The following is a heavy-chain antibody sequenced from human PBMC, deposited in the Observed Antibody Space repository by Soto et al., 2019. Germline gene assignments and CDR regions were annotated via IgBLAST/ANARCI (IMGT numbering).Heavy chain of an antibody. V-gene: IGHV4-4*07. CDR2: ISTSGST. D-gene: IGHD6-6*01. J-gene: IGHJ6*02. CDR3: AREALEKGYYYYGMDV. CDR1: GGSISSYY. Sequence: PSETLSLTCTVSGGSISSYYWSWIRQPAGKGLEWIRRISTSGSTNYNPSLKSRVTMSVDTSKNQFSLKLSSVTAADTAVYYCAREALEKGYYYYGMDVWGQGTTVTVSS.